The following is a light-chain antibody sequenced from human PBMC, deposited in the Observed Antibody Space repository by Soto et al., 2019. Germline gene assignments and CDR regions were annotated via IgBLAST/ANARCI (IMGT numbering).Light chain of an antibody. CDR2: AAS. V-gene: IGKV1-39*01. CDR3: QQYGSSRT. CDR1: QSISSY. Sequence: DIQMTQSPSTLSVSVGDRVTITCRTSQSISSYLNWYQQKPGKAPKLLIYAASSLQSGVPSRFSGSGSGTDFTLTISRLEPEDFAVYYCQQYGSSRTFGQGTKV. J-gene: IGKJ1*01.